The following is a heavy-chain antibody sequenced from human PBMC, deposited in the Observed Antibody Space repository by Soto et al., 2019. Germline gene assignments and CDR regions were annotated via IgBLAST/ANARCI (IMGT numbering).Heavy chain of an antibody. J-gene: IGHJ4*02. CDR2: INHSGST. CDR1: GGSFSGYD. Sequence: SETLSLTCAVYGGSFSGYDWSWIRQPPGKGLEWIGEINHSGSTNYNPSLKSRVTISVDTSKNQFSLKLSSVTAADTAVYYCARKCAVPRCIDYWGQGTLVTVSS. D-gene: IGHD4-17*01. CDR3: ARKCAVPRCIDY. V-gene: IGHV4-34*01.